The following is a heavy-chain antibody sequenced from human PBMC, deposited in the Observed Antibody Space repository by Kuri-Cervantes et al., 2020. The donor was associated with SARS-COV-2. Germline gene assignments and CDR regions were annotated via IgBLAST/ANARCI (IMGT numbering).Heavy chain of an antibody. CDR2: INDSGAT. Sequence: GSLRLSCAVYGGSFSGYQWSWIRQTPGMGLEWIGQINDSGATKYNPSLKSRVIVSMDKSKNQFSLKLSSVTAADTAVYYCARYPTGSSGWYSSDAFDIWGQGTMVTVSS. CDR1: GGSFSGYQ. V-gene: IGHV4-34*01. CDR3: ARYPTGSSGWYSSDAFDI. J-gene: IGHJ3*02. D-gene: IGHD6-19*01.